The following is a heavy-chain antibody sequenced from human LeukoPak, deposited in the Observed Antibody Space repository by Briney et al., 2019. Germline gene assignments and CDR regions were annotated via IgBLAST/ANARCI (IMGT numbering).Heavy chain of an antibody. Sequence: PGGSLGLSCVASGFALSSSYMTWVRQAPGKGLEWVAFIRYDGSNKYYADSVKGRFTISRDNSKNTLYLQMNSLRAEDTAVYYCAKDLGYYGSGSYYNSYYYYMDVWGKGTTVTVSS. CDR3: AKDLGYYGSGSYYNSYYYYMDV. CDR1: GFALSSSY. V-gene: IGHV3-30*02. J-gene: IGHJ6*03. CDR2: IRYDGSNK. D-gene: IGHD3-10*01.